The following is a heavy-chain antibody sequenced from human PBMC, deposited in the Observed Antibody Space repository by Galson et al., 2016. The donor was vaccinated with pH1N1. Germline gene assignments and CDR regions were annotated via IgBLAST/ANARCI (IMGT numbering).Heavy chain of an antibody. CDR2: IFLGDSDT. V-gene: IGHV5-51*03. D-gene: IGHD2-15*01. Sequence: QSGAEVKKPGESLKISCEVSGYSFTNYWIGWARQMPGRGLEWMGIIFLGDSDTRYSPSFQGQVTISADKSITTAYLQWSSLKASETAIYYCAGRRGGLYYFDYWGQGSLVTVSS. J-gene: IGHJ4*02. CDR3: AGRRGGLYYFDY. CDR1: GYSFTNYW.